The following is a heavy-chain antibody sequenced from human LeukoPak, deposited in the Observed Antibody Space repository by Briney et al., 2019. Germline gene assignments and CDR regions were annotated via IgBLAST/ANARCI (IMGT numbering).Heavy chain of an antibody. CDR1: GGTFSSYA. V-gene: IGHV1-8*02. J-gene: IGHJ4*02. CDR3: AVMGATTTRIDY. Sequence: ASVKVSCKASGGTFSSYAISWVRQATGQGLEWMGWMNPNSGNTGYAQKFQGRVTMTRNTSISTAYMELSSLRSEDTAVYYCAVMGATTTRIDYWGQGTLVTVSS. D-gene: IGHD1-26*01. CDR2: MNPNSGNT.